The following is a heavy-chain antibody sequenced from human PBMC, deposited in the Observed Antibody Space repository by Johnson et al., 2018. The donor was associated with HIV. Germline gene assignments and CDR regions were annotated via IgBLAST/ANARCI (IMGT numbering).Heavy chain of an antibody. Sequence: EVHLVESGGGLVQPGGSLRLSCAASAFTFSRFDMHWVRQAAGNRLEWVSVIGSAGDTYNPGSVKGGFTISRDNANNSLYLQMNSLRTGDTAVYYCARPVAGMNDAFDIWGQGTMVTVFS. CDR2: IGSAGDT. V-gene: IGHV3-13*01. J-gene: IGHJ3*02. CDR1: AFTFSRFD. D-gene: IGHD6-19*01. CDR3: ARPVAGMNDAFDI.